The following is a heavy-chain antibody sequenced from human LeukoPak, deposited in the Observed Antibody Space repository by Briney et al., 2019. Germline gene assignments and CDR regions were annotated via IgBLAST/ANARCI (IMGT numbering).Heavy chain of an antibody. D-gene: IGHD4-17*01. CDR3: ARALRNYGDYGGFDY. V-gene: IGHV4-59*01. Sequence: PSETLSLTCTVSGGSISSYYWSWIRQPPGKGLEWIGYIYYSGSTNYNPSLKSRVTISVDTSKNQFSLKLSSVTAADTAVYYCARALRNYGDYGGFDYWGQGTLVTVSS. CDR2: IYYSGST. J-gene: IGHJ4*02. CDR1: GGSISSYY.